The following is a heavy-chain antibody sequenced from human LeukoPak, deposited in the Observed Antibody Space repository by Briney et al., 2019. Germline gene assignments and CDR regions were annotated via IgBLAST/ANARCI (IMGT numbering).Heavy chain of an antibody. J-gene: IGHJ4*02. CDR1: GGSFSDYY. V-gene: IGHV4-34*01. CDR3: ARTFYYDSSGYYYAY. D-gene: IGHD3-22*01. Sequence: SETLPLTCAVYGGSFSDYYWSWIRRPPGKGLEWIGEINHSGSTNYNPSLKSRVTVSVDTSKNQFSLKLSSVTAADTAVYYCARTFYYDSSGYYYAYWGQGTLVTVSS. CDR2: INHSGST.